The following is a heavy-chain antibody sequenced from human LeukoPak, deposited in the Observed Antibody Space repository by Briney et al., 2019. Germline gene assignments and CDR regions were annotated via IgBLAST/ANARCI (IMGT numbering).Heavy chain of an antibody. Sequence: GASVKVSCKASGGTFSSNAISWVRQAPGQGLEWMGGIIPIFGTANYAQKFQGRVTITADGSTSTAYMELSSLRSEDTAVYYCARDLYDYSRYNWFDPWGQGTLVTVSS. CDR2: IIPIFGTA. V-gene: IGHV1-69*01. J-gene: IGHJ5*02. CDR1: GGTFSSNA. D-gene: IGHD4-11*01. CDR3: ARDLYDYSRYNWFDP.